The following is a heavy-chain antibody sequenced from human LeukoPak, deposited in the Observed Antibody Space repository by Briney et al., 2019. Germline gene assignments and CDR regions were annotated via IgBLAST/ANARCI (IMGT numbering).Heavy chain of an antibody. Sequence: GGSLRLSCAASGFTFDGHAMHWVRQAPGKGLEWVSVISGDGDRTYYADSVKGRFTVSRDNSKNSLYLQLNSLRSEDTALYYCAKDARLIHLWSIVYYYYYYMDVWGKGTAVTVSS. D-gene: IGHD5-18*01. CDR1: GFTFDGHA. CDR2: ISGDGDRT. V-gene: IGHV3-43*02. J-gene: IGHJ6*03. CDR3: AKDARLIHLWSIVYYYYYYMDV.